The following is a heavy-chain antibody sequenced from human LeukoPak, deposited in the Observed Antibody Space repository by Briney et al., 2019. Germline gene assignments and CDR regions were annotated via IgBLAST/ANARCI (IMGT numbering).Heavy chain of an antibody. V-gene: IGHV1-46*01. CDR2: INPSGGST. D-gene: IGHD6-13*01. CDR1: GYTFTSYY. Sequence: ASVKVSCKASGYTFTSYYMHWVRQAPGQGLEWMGIINPSGGSTSYAQKFQGRVTMTRDTSTSTVYMELSSLRAEDTAVYYCARGMQQLVQGDYWGQGTLVTGSS. CDR3: ARGMQQLVQGDY. J-gene: IGHJ4*02.